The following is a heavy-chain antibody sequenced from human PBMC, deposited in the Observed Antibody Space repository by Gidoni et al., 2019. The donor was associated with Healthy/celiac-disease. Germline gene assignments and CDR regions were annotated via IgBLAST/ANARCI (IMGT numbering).Heavy chain of an antibody. J-gene: IGHJ4*02. Sequence: QVQLQESGPGLVKPSQTLSLTCTVSGCSISSGGYYWSWIRQHPGKGLEWIWYIYYSGSTYYNPSLKSRVTISVDTSKNQFSLKLSSVTAADTAVYYCARGYCSSTSCYRQEPLDYWGQGTLVTVSS. CDR3: ARGYCSSTSCYRQEPLDY. D-gene: IGHD2-2*02. CDR2: IYYSGST. V-gene: IGHV4-31*03. CDR1: GCSISSGGYY.